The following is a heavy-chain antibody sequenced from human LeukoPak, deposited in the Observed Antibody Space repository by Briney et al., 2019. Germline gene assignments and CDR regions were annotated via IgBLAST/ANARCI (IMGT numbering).Heavy chain of an antibody. Sequence: PSETLSLTCTVSGYSISSGYYWSWIRQPPGKGLEWIGEINHSGSTNYNPSLKSRVTISVDTSKNQFSLKLSSVTAADTAVYYCARSLPRYSINWWGQGTLVTVSS. CDR3: ARSLPRYSINW. J-gene: IGHJ4*02. D-gene: IGHD6-13*01. V-gene: IGHV4-38-2*02. CDR1: GYSISSGYY. CDR2: INHSGST.